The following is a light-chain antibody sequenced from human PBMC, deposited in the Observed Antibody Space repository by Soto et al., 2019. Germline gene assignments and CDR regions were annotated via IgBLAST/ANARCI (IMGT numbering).Light chain of an antibody. V-gene: IGKV1-12*01. CDR3: QQTHSLPLS. Sequence: IQMTQSPSSVSASVGDGVTMTCRASQGVGGWLAWYQQKPGKVPKLLIYATSSLHSGVPSRFSGSGSGTDFTLSISSLQPEDFATYYCQQTHSLPLSFGPGTKVDI. CDR2: ATS. CDR1: QGVGGW. J-gene: IGKJ3*01.